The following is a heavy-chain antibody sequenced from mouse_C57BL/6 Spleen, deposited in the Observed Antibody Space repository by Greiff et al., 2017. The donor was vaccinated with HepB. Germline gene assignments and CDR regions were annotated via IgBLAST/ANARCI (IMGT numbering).Heavy chain of an antibody. J-gene: IGHJ1*03. CDR2: ISGGGGNT. D-gene: IGHD2-3*01. V-gene: IGHV5-9*01. Sequence: EVKLMESGGGLVKPGGSLKLSCAASGFTFSSYTMSWVRQTPEKRLEWVATISGGGGNTYYPDSVKGRFTISRDNAKNTLYLQMSSLRSEDTALYYCARQDDGYPWYFDVWGTGTTVTVSS. CDR1: GFTFSSYT. CDR3: ARQDDGYPWYFDV.